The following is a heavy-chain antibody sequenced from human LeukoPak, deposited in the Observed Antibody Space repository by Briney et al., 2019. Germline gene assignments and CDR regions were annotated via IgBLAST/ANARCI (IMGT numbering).Heavy chain of an antibody. J-gene: IGHJ4*02. CDR3: ARDQGQKALDY. V-gene: IGHV4-39*07. Sequence: SETLSLTCTVSGGSISSSTYYWGWIRQPPGTGLEWIGSTHYAGNTYYNPSLKSRVTISVDTSKNQFSLKLSSVTAADTAVYYCARDQGQKALDYWGQGTLVTVSS. CDR1: GGSISSSTYY. CDR2: THYAGNT.